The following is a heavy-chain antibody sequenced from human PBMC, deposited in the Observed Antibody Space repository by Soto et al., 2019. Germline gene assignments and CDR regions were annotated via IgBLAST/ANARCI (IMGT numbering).Heavy chain of an antibody. J-gene: IGHJ6*02. CDR3: AKTYDFWSGYYYGMDV. D-gene: IGHD3-3*01. V-gene: IGHV3-30*18. CDR1: GFTFSSYG. CDR2: ISYDGSNK. Sequence: GSLRLSCAASGFTFSSYGMHWVRQAPGKGLEWVAVISYDGSNKYYADSVKGRFTISRDNSKNTLYLQMNSLRAEDTAVYYCAKTYDFWSGYYYGMDVWGQGTAVTVSS.